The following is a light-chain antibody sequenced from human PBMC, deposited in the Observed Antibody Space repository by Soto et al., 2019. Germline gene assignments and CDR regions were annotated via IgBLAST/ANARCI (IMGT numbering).Light chain of an antibody. V-gene: IGKV1-39*01. CDR1: QNIARY. J-gene: IGKJ1*01. Sequence: DILMTQSPSSLYASIGDRVAITCRASQNIARYLNWYQHKPGKAPKLVIYAASSLQSGVPSRFSGSGSETEFTLTISSLQPDDFATYYCKQSKSPPLTFGQGTKVEIK. CDR3: KQSKSPPLT. CDR2: AAS.